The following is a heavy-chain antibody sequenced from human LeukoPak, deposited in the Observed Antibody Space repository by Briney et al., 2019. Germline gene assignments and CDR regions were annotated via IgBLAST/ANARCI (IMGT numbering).Heavy chain of an antibody. CDR1: GVSMSHFH. D-gene: IGHD4-17*01. J-gene: IGHJ4*02. CDR3: AKGETVTTSPFDH. V-gene: IGHV4-59*03. CDR2: IFYNEDA. Sequence: SETLSLTCAVSGVSMSHFHWNWFRQPPGKGLEWVGSIFYNEDANYNPSVKSRVTMSVDMSKRQSSLRLTYVTAADTAVYYCAKGETVTTSPFDHWGQGILVTVSS.